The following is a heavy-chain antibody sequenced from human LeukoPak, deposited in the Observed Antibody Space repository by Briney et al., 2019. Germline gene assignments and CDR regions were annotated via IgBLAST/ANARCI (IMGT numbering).Heavy chain of an antibody. CDR1: GGSISSSSYY. J-gene: IGHJ4*02. D-gene: IGHD2-2*01. CDR3: AGGTIVVVPAASFGD. V-gene: IGHV4-39*07. Sequence: PLETLSLTCTVSGGSISSSSYYWGWIRQPPGKGLEWIGSIYYSGSTYYNPSLKSRVTISVDTSKNQFSLKLSSVTAADTAVYYCAGGTIVVVPAASFGDWGQGTLVTVSS. CDR2: IYYSGST.